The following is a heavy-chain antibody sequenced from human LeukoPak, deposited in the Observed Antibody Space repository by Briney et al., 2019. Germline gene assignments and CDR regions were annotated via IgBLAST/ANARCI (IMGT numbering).Heavy chain of an antibody. Sequence: PGGCLRLSCVASGCAFTSYAMRWVRRAPGAGLEWVAAISANAASTYYADSVKGRFAISRDSSKNTLSLQMNSLRAGDWSVYYCVKVAGSTGYYPEYWGQGALVTVSS. CDR1: GCAFTSYA. CDR2: ISANAAST. J-gene: IGHJ4*02. D-gene: IGHD3-9*01. V-gene: IGHV3-23*01. CDR3: VKVAGSTGYYPEY.